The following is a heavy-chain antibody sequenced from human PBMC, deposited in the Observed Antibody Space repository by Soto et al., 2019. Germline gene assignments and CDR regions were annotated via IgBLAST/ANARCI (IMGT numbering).Heavy chain of an antibody. V-gene: IGHV4-59*01. CDR3: ARGGPYTSDP. D-gene: IGHD3-16*01. J-gene: IGHJ5*02. Sequence: SETLSLTCTVSGGSISNYYWSWIRQPPGKGLEWIGDIYNSGSTSYNPSLKSRVTISVDTSKSQFSLKLSSVTAADTAVYYCARGGPYTSDPWGQGTLVTVSS. CDR1: GGSISNYY. CDR2: IYNSGST.